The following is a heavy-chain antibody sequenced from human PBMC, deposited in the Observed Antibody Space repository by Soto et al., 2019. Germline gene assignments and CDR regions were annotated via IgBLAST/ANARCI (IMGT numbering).Heavy chain of an antibody. CDR2: TSYDENTK. J-gene: IGHJ5*02. CDR3: ARGTGSSGYSQRWFDL. Sequence: QVQLVESGGGVVQPGRSLRLSCAASGFTFSNFAMHWARQAPGKGLEWVAVTSYDENTKFYAESVKGRFTISRDNSKNTLYLQLNSLRVEDTAVYYCARGTGSSGYSQRWFDLWGQGILVTVSS. V-gene: IGHV3-30-3*01. D-gene: IGHD3-22*01. CDR1: GFTFSNFA.